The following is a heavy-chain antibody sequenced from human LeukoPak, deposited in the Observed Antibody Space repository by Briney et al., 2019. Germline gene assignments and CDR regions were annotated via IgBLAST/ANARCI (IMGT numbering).Heavy chain of an antibody. V-gene: IGHV4-59*01. CDR2: IYDSGST. J-gene: IGHJ3*02. D-gene: IGHD3-22*01. Sequence: SETLSLTCTVSGVSIRSYYWSWIRQPPGKGLEWIGYIYDSGSTNYNPSLKSRVTISVDTSKNQFSLKVSSVTAADTAVYYCASLTTADAFDIWGQGTMVTVSS. CDR3: ASLTTADAFDI. CDR1: GVSIRSYY.